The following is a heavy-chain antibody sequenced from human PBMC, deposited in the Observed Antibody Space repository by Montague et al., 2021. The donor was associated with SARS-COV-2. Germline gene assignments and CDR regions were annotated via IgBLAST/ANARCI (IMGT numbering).Heavy chain of an antibody. CDR1: GGSISSSSYY. CDR2: IYYSGST. D-gene: IGHD3-3*01. CDR3: ARQKMGSGTIFGVVTHDRWFDP. J-gene: IGHJ5*02. V-gene: IGHV4-39*01. Sequence: SETLSLTCTVSGGSISSSSYYWGWIRQPPGKGLEWFGNIYYSGSTXYNPSLKSRVTISVDTSKNQFSLKLSSVTAADTAVYYCARQKMGSGTIFGVVTHDRWFDPWGQGTLVTVSS.